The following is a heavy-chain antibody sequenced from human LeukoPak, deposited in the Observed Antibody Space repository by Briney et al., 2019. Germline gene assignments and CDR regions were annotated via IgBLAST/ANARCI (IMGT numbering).Heavy chain of an antibody. V-gene: IGHV4-59*08. D-gene: IGHD6-19*01. CDR2: VYYNGDI. CDR1: GVPISTYY. J-gene: IGHJ3*02. CDR3: ARHLTFGFGSGDAFDI. Sequence: SETLSLTCSVSGVPISTYYWSWIRQSPGKRLEWIAYVYYNGDIMYNPSLKSRVTMSVDTPKNHFSLMVTSVTAADTAVYYCARHLTFGFGSGDAFDIWGQGVMVTVSS.